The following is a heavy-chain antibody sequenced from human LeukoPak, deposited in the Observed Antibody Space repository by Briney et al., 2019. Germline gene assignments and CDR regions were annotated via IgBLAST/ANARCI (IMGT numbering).Heavy chain of an antibody. Sequence: ASVKVSCKASGYTFTSYAMHWVRQAPGQRLEWMGWINAGNGNTKYSRKFQGRVTMTRNTSISTAYMELSSLRSEDTAVYYCARVRQLAEGSFQHWGQGTLVTVSS. V-gene: IGHV1-3*01. CDR2: INAGNGNT. CDR1: GYTFTSYA. D-gene: IGHD3-10*01. CDR3: ARVRQLAEGSFQH. J-gene: IGHJ1*01.